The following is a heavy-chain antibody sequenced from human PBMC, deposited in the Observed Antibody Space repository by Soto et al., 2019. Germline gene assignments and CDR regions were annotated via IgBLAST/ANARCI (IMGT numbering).Heavy chain of an antibody. J-gene: IGHJ4*02. Sequence: PSETLSLTCTVSGGSITTGGPYWSWVRQHPGKGLEWIGNIYHSGNTYYNPSLKSRLTISVETSKNHFSLMVDSVTAADTAVYYCARARFQVLYGKPYFDSWGQGTLVTVSS. CDR1: GGSITTGGPY. CDR3: ARARFQVLYGKPYFDS. D-gene: IGHD2-2*02. CDR2: IYHSGNT. V-gene: IGHV4-31*03.